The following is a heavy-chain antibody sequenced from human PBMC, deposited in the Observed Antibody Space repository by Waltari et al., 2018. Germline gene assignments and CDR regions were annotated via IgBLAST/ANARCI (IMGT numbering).Heavy chain of an antibody. V-gene: IGHV4-34*01. CDR2: INHSGST. CDR1: GGSFSGYY. Sequence: QVQLQQWGAGLLKPSETLSLTCAVYGGSFSGYYWSWIRQPPGKGLEWIGEINHSGSTNYNPSLKRRVTISVDTSKNQFSLKLSSVTAADTAVYYCARNGLQSTPFDYWGQGTLVTVSS. D-gene: IGHD4-4*01. J-gene: IGHJ4*02. CDR3: ARNGLQSTPFDY.